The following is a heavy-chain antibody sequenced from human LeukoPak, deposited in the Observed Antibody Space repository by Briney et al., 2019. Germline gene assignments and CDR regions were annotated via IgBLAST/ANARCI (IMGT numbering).Heavy chain of an antibody. CDR2: ISYDGSNK. V-gene: IGHV3-30-3*01. Sequence: SGGSLRLSCAASGFTFSSYAMHWVRQAPGKGLEWVAVISYDGSNKYYADSVKGRFTISRDNSKNTLYLQMNSLRAEDTAVYYCAREGYDSSGYYYARGYYYYYYGMDVWGQGTTVTVSS. J-gene: IGHJ6*02. CDR1: GFTFSSYA. CDR3: AREGYDSSGYYYARGYYYYYYGMDV. D-gene: IGHD3-22*01.